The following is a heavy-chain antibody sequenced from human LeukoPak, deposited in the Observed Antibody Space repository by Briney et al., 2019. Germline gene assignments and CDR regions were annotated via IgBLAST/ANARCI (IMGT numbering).Heavy chain of an antibody. J-gene: IGHJ3*02. CDR1: GFTFSSYS. Sequence: PGGSLRLSCAASGFTFSSYSMNWVRQAPGKGLEWVSSISSSSSYIYYADSVKGRFTTSRDNAKNSLYLQMNSLRAEDTAVYYCARGGTWIQLWFRNDAFDIWGQGTMVTVSS. CDR2: ISSSSSYI. CDR3: ARGGTWIQLWFRNDAFDI. D-gene: IGHD5-18*01. V-gene: IGHV3-21*01.